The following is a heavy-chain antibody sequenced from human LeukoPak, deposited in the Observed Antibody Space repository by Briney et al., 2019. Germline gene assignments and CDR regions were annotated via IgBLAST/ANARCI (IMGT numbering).Heavy chain of an antibody. CDR3: AKEEGDGYNSHYYYYYGMDV. V-gene: IGHV3-23*01. J-gene: IGHJ6*02. CDR1: GFTFSSYA. Sequence: PGGSLRPSCAASGFTFSSYAMTWVRQAPGKGLEWVSAISGSGGSTYYADSVKGRFTISRDNSKNTLYLQMNSLRAEDTAVYYCAKEEGDGYNSHYYYYYGMDVWGQGTTVTVSS. D-gene: IGHD5-24*01. CDR2: ISGSGGST.